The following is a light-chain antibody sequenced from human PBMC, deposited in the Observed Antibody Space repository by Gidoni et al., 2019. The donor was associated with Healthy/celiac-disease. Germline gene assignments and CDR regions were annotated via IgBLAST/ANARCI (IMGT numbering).Light chain of an antibody. V-gene: IGKV4-1*01. J-gene: IGKJ5*01. Sequence: DIVMTQSTDSLAVSLGERATINCKSSQSVLYSSNNKNYLAWSQQKPGQPPKLLIYWASTRESGVPDRFSGSGSGTDFTLTISSLQADDVAVYYCQQYYSTPLTFGQGTRLEIK. CDR2: WAS. CDR1: QSVLYSSNNKNY. CDR3: QQYYSTPLT.